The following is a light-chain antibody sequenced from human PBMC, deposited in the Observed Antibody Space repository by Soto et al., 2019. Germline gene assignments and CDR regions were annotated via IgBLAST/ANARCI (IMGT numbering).Light chain of an antibody. CDR3: HQYGRSPSYT. CDR2: GAS. V-gene: IGKV3-20*01. CDR1: QSASSSY. J-gene: IGKJ2*01. Sequence: EIVLTQSPGTLSLSPGERATLSCRASQSASSSYLAWYQQKPGQAPRLLIYGASSRATGIPDRFSGSGSGTDFTRTISSLEPEDFAVYYCHQYGRSPSYTCGQGTKLEIK.